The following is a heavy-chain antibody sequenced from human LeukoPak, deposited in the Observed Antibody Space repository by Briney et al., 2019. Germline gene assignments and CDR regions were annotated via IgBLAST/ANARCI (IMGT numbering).Heavy chain of an antibody. Sequence: GASVKVSCEASGGTFSSYAISWVRQAPGQGLEWMGRIIPIFGTANYAQKFQGRVTITTDESTSTAYMELSSLRSEDTAVYYCARNYTSGGIDYWGQGTLVIVSS. V-gene: IGHV1-69*05. J-gene: IGHJ4*02. CDR1: GGTFSSYA. CDR3: ARNYTSGGIDY. D-gene: IGHD6-19*01. CDR2: IIPIFGTA.